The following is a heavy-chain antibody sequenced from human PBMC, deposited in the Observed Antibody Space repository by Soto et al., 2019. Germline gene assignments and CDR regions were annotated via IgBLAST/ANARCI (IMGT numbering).Heavy chain of an antibody. CDR1: GGSFSGYY. V-gene: IGHV4-34*01. CDR3: ARGYGGRGWRGMDV. CDR2: INHSGST. J-gene: IGHJ6*02. D-gene: IGHD3-10*01. Sequence: SETLSLTCAVYGGSFSGYYWRWIRHPPGKGMEWIGEINHSGSTNYNPSLKSRVTISVDTSKNQFSLKLSSVTAADTAVYYCARGYGGRGWRGMDVWGQGTTVTVSS.